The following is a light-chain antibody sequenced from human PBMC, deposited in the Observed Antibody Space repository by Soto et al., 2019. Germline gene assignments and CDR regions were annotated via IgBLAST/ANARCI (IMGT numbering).Light chain of an antibody. CDR2: KAS. J-gene: IGKJ1*01. CDR3: QQYNPYSPWT. CDR1: QSITGW. Sequence: DIQMTQSPCTLSASVGDRVTITCRASQSITGWLAWFQQKPGKAPKLLISKASSLQSGVPSRFSGSGSGTDFTLTISSLQPDDFATYYCQQYNPYSPWTFGQGTKVDI. V-gene: IGKV1-5*03.